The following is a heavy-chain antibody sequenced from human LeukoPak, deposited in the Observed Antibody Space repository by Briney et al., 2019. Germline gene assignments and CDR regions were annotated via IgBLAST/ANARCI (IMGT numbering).Heavy chain of an antibody. Sequence: SETLSLTCTVSGGSISSYYWSWIRHPPGKGLEWIGYIYYSGSTNYNPSLKSRVTISVDTSKNQFSLKLSSVTAADTAVYYCARESDSSGWETEYYYYYMDVWGKGTTVTVSS. V-gene: IGHV4-59*01. D-gene: IGHD6-19*01. CDR3: ARESDSSGWETEYYYYYMDV. CDR2: IYYSGST. J-gene: IGHJ6*03. CDR1: GGSISSYY.